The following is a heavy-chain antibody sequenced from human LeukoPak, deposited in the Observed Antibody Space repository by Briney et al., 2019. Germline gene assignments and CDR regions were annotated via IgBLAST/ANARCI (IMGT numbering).Heavy chain of an antibody. J-gene: IGHJ4*02. Sequence: QSGGSLRLSCAASGFTVSSNYMSWVRQAPGKGLEWVSVIYSGGSTYYADSVKGRFTISRDNAKNSLYLQMNSLRAEDTAVYYCARDPPLYCSSTSCYDYWGQGTLVTVSS. CDR2: IYSGGST. CDR1: GFTVSSNY. D-gene: IGHD2-2*01. V-gene: IGHV3-53*01. CDR3: ARDPPLYCSSTSCYDY.